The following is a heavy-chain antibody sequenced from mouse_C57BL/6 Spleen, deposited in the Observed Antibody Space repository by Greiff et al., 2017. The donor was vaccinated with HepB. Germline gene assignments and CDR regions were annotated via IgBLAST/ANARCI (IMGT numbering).Heavy chain of an antibody. Sequence: VQLQQPGAELVKSGATVKLSCTASGLNIKDTYMHWLKQWPEQGLEWIGRIDPPNGNTKYDPKFQGKATITADPSSNPAYLQHSSRTSEETADYNSARKARKWGQGTTLTVSS. V-gene: IGHV14-3*02. J-gene: IGHJ2*01. CDR2: IDPPNGNT. CDR1: GLNIKDTY. CDR3: ARKARK.